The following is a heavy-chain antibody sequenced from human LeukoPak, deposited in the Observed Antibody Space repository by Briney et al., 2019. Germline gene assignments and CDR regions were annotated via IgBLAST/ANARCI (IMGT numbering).Heavy chain of an antibody. CDR2: IYSGGST. V-gene: IGHV3-66*01. D-gene: IGHD1-26*01. CDR1: GFTFSSFW. CDR3: AKDRVGAILYFDY. J-gene: IGHJ4*02. Sequence: PGGSLRLSCAASGFTFSSFWLSWVRQAPGKGLEWVSVIYSGGSTYYADSVKGRFTISRDNSKNTLYLEMSSLRAEDTAIYYCAKDRVGAILYFDYWGQGSLVTVSS.